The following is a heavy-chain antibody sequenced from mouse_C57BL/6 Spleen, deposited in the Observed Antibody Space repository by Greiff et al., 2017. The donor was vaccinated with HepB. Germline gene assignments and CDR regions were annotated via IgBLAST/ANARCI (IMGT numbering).Heavy chain of an antibody. Sequence: VQLQQSGPELVKPGASVKISCKASGYAFSSSWMNWVKQRPGKGLEWIGRIYPGDGDTNYNGKFKGKAILTADKSSSTAYMQLISLTSEDSAVYFCAYYYGSSYGYFDVWGTGTTVTVSS. D-gene: IGHD1-1*01. CDR3: AYYYGSSYGYFDV. CDR1: GYAFSSSW. J-gene: IGHJ1*03. V-gene: IGHV1-82*01. CDR2: IYPGDGDT.